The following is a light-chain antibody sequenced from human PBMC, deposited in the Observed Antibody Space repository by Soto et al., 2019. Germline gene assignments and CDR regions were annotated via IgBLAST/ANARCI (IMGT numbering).Light chain of an antibody. CDR3: QHYSSVWA. CDR2: DAS. J-gene: IGKJ1*01. CDR1: QSISSG. Sequence: VAQTPSPLSSSIGDRVTITFRASQSISSGLAWYQQKPGKAPNLLIYDASTLESGVASRFSGSGSGTEFTLTISCLHPDDFATYYCQHYSSVWAFGQGTKLDIK. V-gene: IGKV1-5*01.